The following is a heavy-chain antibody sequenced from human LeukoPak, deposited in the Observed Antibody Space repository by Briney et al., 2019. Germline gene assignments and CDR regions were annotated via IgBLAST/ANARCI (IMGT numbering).Heavy chain of an antibody. J-gene: IGHJ4*02. CDR2: IGKVGSNK. CDR1: GFPLVTIA. D-gene: IGHD2-15*01. CDR3: ARVMPDGGYCSGGSCPPPGH. Sequence: PGGSLRLPLPRPGFPLVTIARHWAGRPPGKGRGGGQVIGKVGSNKYYADSVKGRFTISRDNSKNTLYLQMNSLRAEDTAVYYCARVMPDGGYCSGGSCPPPGHWGQGTLVTVSS. V-gene: IGHV3-33*01.